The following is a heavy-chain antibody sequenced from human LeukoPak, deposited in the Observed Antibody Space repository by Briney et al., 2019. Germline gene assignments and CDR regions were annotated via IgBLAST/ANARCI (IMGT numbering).Heavy chain of an antibody. CDR2: ISGGAGSP. J-gene: IGHJ4*02. CDR3: TRSPDSSGYYLSYFDY. Sequence: GGSLRLSCAASGFTFSAYSMSWVRQAPGKGPEWVAGISGGAGSPVYADSVKGRFTISRDNSKNTLYLQMNSLRAEDTAVYYCTRSPDSSGYYLSYFDYWGQGTLVTVSS. V-gene: IGHV3-23*01. CDR1: GFTFSAYS. D-gene: IGHD3-22*01.